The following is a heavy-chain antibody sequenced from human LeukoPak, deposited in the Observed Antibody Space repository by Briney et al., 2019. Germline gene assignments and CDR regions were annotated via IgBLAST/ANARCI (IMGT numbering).Heavy chain of an antibody. Sequence: ASVKVSCKASGYTFTGYYIHRVRQAPGQGLEWMGWINPNNGGTDYAQKFQGRVTMTRDTSISTVYMELSRLRSDDTAVYYCARDRYYDSSGWFDPWGQGTLVTVSS. CDR1: GYTFTGYY. J-gene: IGHJ5*02. CDR2: INPNNGGT. V-gene: IGHV1-2*02. CDR3: ARDRYYDSSGWFDP. D-gene: IGHD3-22*01.